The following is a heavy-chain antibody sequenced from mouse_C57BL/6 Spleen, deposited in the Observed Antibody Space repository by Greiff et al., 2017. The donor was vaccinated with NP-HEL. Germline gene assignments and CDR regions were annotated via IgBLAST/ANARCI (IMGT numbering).Heavy chain of an antibody. Sequence: VQLQQPGAELVRPGSSVKLSCKASGYTFTSYWMHWVKQRPIQGLEWIGNIDPSDSETHYNQKFKDKATLTVDKSSSTAYMQLSSLTSEDSAVYYCARYYGSSSWFAYWGQGTLVTVSA. CDR3: ARYYGSSSWFAY. J-gene: IGHJ3*01. CDR1: GYTFTSYW. V-gene: IGHV1-52*01. CDR2: IDPSDSET. D-gene: IGHD1-1*01.